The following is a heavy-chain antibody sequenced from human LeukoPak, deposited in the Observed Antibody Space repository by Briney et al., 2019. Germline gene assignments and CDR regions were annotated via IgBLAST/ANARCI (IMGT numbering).Heavy chain of an antibody. D-gene: IGHD3/OR15-3a*01. Sequence: GGSLRLSCAASGFTFSTYWMGWVRLAPGKGLEWVANIEEYGNEIHYVDSVKGRFTISRDNTKTSLYLQMNSLRVEDTAVYYCARPSFRTGSYFDHWGQGTLVTVSS. CDR1: GFTFSTYW. J-gene: IGHJ4*02. CDR2: IEEYGNEI. CDR3: ARPSFRTGSYFDH. V-gene: IGHV3-7*01.